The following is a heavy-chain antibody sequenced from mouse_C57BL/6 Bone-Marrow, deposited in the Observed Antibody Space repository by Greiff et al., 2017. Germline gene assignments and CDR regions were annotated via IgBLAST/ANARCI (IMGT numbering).Heavy chain of an antibody. CDR1: GFTFTDYY. D-gene: IGHD4-1*01. V-gene: IGHV7-3*01. Sequence: DVQLVESGGGLVQPGGSLSLSCAASGFTFTDYYMSWVRQPPGKALEWLGFIRNKANGYTTEYSASVKGRFTISRDNSQSILYLQMNALRAEDSATYYCARYGTGTFAYWGQGTLVTVSA. CDR3: ARYGTGTFAY. J-gene: IGHJ3*01. CDR2: IRNKANGYTT.